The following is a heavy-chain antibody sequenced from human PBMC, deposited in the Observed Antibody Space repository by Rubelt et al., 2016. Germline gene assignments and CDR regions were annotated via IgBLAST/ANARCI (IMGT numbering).Heavy chain of an antibody. D-gene: IGHD6-13*01. J-gene: IGHJ5*02. CDR2: ISYDGSNK. CDR1: GFTFSSYA. V-gene: IGHV3-30*04. CDR3: ARRRRGPSSPGGWFDP. Sequence: QVQLVESGGGVVQPGRSLRLSCAASGFTFSSYAMHWVRQAPGKGLEWVAVISYDGSNKYYADSVKGRFTISRDNSKNTLYLQMNSLGAEGTAVYYCARRRRGPSSPGGWFDPWGQGTLVTVSS.